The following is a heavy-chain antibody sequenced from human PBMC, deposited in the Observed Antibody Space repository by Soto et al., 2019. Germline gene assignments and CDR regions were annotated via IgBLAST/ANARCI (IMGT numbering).Heavy chain of an antibody. D-gene: IGHD3-22*01. CDR1: GGTFSSYA. CDR2: IIPIFGTA. CDR3: AGGGGYYYDSSGYFDAFDI. J-gene: IGHJ3*02. Sequence: QVQLVQSGAEVKKPGSSVKVSCKASGGTFSSYAISWVRQAPGQGLEWMGGIIPIFGTANYAQKFQGRVTITADESTSTAYRELSSLRSEDTAVYYCAGGGGYYYDSSGYFDAFDIWGQGTMVTVSS. V-gene: IGHV1-69*01.